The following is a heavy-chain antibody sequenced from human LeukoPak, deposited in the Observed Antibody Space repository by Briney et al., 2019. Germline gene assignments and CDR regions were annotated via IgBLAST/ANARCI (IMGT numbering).Heavy chain of an antibody. CDR1: SRSISSGGYS. CDR2: IYHSGST. CDR3: ARARRHTSAFDI. J-gene: IGHJ3*02. Sequence: SETLSLTCAVSSRSISSGGYSWRWIRQPPGKGLEWIGYIYHSGSTYYNPSLKSQVTISVDRSKNQFSLKLRSVTAADTAVYYCARARRHTSAFDIWGQGTMVTVSS. D-gene: IGHD1-26*01. V-gene: IGHV4-30-2*01.